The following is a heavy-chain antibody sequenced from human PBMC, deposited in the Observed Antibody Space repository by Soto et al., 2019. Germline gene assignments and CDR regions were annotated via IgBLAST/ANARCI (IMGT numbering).Heavy chain of an antibody. J-gene: IGHJ4*02. V-gene: IGHV1-18*01. CDR1: GYTFTSYG. CDR3: ARDGEGYSYGSEVDY. Sequence: QVQLVQSGAEVKKPGASVKVSCKASGYTFTSYGISWVRQAPGQGLEWMGWISAYNGNTNYAQKLQGRVTMTTDTPTSTAYMELRRLRSDDTAVYYCARDGEGYSYGSEVDYWGQGTLVTVSS. D-gene: IGHD5-18*01. CDR2: ISAYNGNT.